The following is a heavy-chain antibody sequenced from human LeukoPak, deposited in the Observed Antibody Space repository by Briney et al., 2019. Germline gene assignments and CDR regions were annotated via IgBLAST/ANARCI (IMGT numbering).Heavy chain of an antibody. CDR3: ARVDMATIGDY. Sequence: PGGYLRLSCAASGFIFSNSAMNWVRQVPGNGLEWVSAISGSGSNTLYADSVRGRFTISRDNSKNTLQLQMNSLRAEDTAVYYCARVDMATIGDYWGQGTLVTVSS. CDR2: ISGSGSNT. CDR1: GFIFSNSA. D-gene: IGHD5-24*01. J-gene: IGHJ4*02. V-gene: IGHV3-23*01.